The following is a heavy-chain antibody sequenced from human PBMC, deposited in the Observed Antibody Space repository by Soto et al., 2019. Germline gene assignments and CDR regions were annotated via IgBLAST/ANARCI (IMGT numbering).Heavy chain of an antibody. J-gene: IGHJ6*02. D-gene: IGHD2-15*01. CDR1: GFTFSNAW. V-gene: IGHV3-15*07. CDR3: TTGLGVVVVAATYREYGMDV. Sequence: GGSLRLSCAASGFTFSNAWMNWVRQAPGKGLEWVGRIKSKTDGGTTDYAAPVKGRFTISRDDSKNTLYLQMNSLKTEDTAVYYCTTGLGVVVVAATYREYGMDVWGQGTTVTVSS. CDR2: IKSKTDGGTT.